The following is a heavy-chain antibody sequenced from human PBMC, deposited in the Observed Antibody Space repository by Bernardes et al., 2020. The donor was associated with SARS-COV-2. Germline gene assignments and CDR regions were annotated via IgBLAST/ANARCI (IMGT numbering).Heavy chain of an antibody. CDR1: GYTFTSYG. V-gene: IGHV1-18*01. J-gene: IGHJ3*02. CDR2: ISAYNGNT. Sequence: ASVKVSCKASGYTFTSYGISWVRQAPGQGLEWMGWISAYNGNTNYAQKLQGRVTMTTDTSTSTAYMELRSLRSDDTAVYYCARDPLQLCSSTSCYPDAFDIWGQGTMVTVSS. D-gene: IGHD2-2*01. CDR3: ARDPLQLCSSTSCYPDAFDI.